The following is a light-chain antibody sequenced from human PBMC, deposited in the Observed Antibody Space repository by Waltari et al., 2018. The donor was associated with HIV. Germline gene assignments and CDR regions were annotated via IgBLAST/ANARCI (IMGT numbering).Light chain of an antibody. CDR3: TSFRSDYTVI. V-gene: IGLV2-14*01. Sequence: IIYDLFSRPSGVSSRFSGSKSGTTASLTISWLQPEDEADYYCTSFRSDYTVIFGGGTKVTVL. J-gene: IGLJ2*01. CDR2: DLF.